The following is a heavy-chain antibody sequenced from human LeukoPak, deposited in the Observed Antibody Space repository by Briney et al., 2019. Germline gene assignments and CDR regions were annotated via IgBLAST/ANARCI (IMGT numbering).Heavy chain of an antibody. D-gene: IGHD6-13*01. V-gene: IGHV3-23*01. CDR2: ISGGTGGST. CDR3: AKRGSSSWTQFDY. J-gene: IGHJ4*02. Sequence: PGGSLRLPCAASGFTFNDYAINWVRQAPGKGLEWVSVISGGTGGSTYYADSVKGRFTISRDNSKNTLYLQMNSLRAEDTAVYYCAKRGSSSWTQFDYWGQGTLVTVSS. CDR1: GFTFNDYA.